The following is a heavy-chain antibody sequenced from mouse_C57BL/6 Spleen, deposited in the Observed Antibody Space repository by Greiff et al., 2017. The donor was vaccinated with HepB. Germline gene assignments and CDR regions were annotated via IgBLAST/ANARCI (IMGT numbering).Heavy chain of an antibody. CDR2: IYPGDGDT. CDR3: ARGNYGNYLFAY. V-gene: IGHV1-82*01. J-gene: IGHJ3*01. CDR1: GYAFSSSW. Sequence: VQLQQSGPELVKPGASVKISCKASGYAFSSSWMNWVKQRPGKGLEWIVRIYPGDGDTNYNGKFKSKATLTVDKPSSTAYMQLSSLTSEDSAVYYCARGNYGNYLFAYWGQGTLVTVSA. D-gene: IGHD2-1*01.